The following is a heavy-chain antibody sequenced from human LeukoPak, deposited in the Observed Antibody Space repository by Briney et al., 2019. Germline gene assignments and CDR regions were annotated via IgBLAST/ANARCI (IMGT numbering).Heavy chain of an antibody. V-gene: IGHV3-53*01. CDR3: ARWLCSSTGCYYDY. Sequence: GGSLRLSCAASGFTFSVNWMHWVRQAPGMGLEWVSIIYSDGTTHYVDSVKGRFTISRDNSKNTLYLQMNSLRADDTAVYYCARWLCSSTGCYYDYWGQGTLVTVSS. CDR2: IYSDGTT. J-gene: IGHJ4*02. D-gene: IGHD2-2*01. CDR1: GFTFSVNW.